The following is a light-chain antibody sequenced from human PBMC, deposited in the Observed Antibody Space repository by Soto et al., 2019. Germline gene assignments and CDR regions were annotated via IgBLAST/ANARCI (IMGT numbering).Light chain of an antibody. V-gene: IGKV3D-15*01. CDR3: QQFGDWPS. CDR1: QSVSSH. Sequence: TLSVSPGDNATLSCRASQSVSSHVVWYQQKPGQAPRLLISDSSTRAPGIPARFSGSGSGTEFTLTISSLQSDDFAGYYCQQFGDWPSFGLGPMVDI. CDR2: DSS. J-gene: IGKJ1*01.